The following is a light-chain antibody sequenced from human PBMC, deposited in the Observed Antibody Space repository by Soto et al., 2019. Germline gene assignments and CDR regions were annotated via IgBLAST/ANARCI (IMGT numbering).Light chain of an antibody. V-gene: IGKV1-39*01. J-gene: IGKJ5*01. Sequence: DIQMTQSPSFLSASVGDRVTISCRASQAINTYLNWYQQKPGKAPKLLIYGTSDLQNGVPSRFSGGGSGTDFTLTLSSLQPEDFATYYCQQSYSTLLITFGQLTRLEV. CDR2: GTS. CDR1: QAINTY. CDR3: QQSYSTLLIT.